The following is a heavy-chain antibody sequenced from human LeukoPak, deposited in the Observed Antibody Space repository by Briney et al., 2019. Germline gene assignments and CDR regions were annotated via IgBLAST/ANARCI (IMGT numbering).Heavy chain of an antibody. J-gene: IGHJ1*01. CDR1: GFTFSNHW. V-gene: IGHV3-74*01. Sequence: GGSLRLSCVASGFTFSNHWMHWVRQPPGKGLVWVSRIYVDGRTTNYADSVKGRFTISRDNSENTVYLQVSSLRAEDTAVYYCARDRYSDYGGVYDFWGRGTLVTVSS. CDR2: IYVDGRTT. CDR3: ARDRYSDYGGVYDF. D-gene: IGHD3/OR15-3a*01.